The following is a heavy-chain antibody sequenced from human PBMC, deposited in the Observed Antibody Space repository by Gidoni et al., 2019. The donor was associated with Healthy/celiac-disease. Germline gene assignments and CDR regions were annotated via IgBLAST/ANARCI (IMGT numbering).Heavy chain of an antibody. CDR3: ASKGLSITPPLAFDI. Sequence: QVQLVESGGGLVKPGGSLRLSCAASGFTFGDYYMSWLRQAPGKGLELVSYISSSGSTIYYADSVKGRCTIARDNAKNSLYLQMNSLRAEDTAVYYCASKGLSITPPLAFDIWGQGTMVTVSS. D-gene: IGHD5-12*01. J-gene: IGHJ3*02. CDR2: ISSSGSTI. CDR1: GFTFGDYY. V-gene: IGHV3-11*01.